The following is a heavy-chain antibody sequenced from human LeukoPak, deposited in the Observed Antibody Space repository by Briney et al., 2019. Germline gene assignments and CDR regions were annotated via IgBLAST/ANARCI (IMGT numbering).Heavy chain of an antibody. D-gene: IGHD2/OR15-2a*01. V-gene: IGHV1-2*02. CDR2: INPNSGGT. Sequence: GASVKVSCKASGYTFTGYYMHWVRQAPGQGLEWMGWINPNSGGTNYAQKFQGRVTMTRDTSISTAYMELSRLRSDDTAVYYCAMISYTTTGGLDYWGQGTLVTVSS. J-gene: IGHJ4*02. CDR3: AMISYTTTGGLDY. CDR1: GYTFTGYY.